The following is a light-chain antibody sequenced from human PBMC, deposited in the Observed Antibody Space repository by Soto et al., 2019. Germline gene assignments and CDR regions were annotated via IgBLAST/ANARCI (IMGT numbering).Light chain of an antibody. CDR1: RSNIGAGYD. J-gene: IGLJ1*01. Sequence: QSVLTQPPSVSGAPGQRVTISCTGSRSNIGAGYDVHWYQQLPGTAPKLLIYDSNNRPSGVPDRFSGSKSGTSASLAITGLQAEDEADYYCQSYDSSLSGSTVFGTGTKLTVL. V-gene: IGLV1-40*01. CDR3: QSYDSSLSGSTV. CDR2: DSN.